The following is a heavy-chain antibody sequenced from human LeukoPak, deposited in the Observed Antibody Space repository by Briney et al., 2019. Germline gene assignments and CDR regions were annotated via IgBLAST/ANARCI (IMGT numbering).Heavy chain of an antibody. CDR2: IIPILGIA. CDR3: ARGRAVAGKTYYFDY. J-gene: IGHJ4*02. CDR1: GGTFSSYA. V-gene: IGHV1-69*04. Sequence: ASVKVSCKASGGTFSSYAISWVRQAPGQGLEWMGRIIPILGIANHAQKFQGRVTITADKSTSTAYMELSSLRSEDTAVYYCARGRAVAGKTYYFDYWGQGTLVTVSS. D-gene: IGHD6-19*01.